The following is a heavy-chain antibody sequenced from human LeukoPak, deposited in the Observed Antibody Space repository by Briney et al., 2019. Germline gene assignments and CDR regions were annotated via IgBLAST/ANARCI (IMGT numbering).Heavy chain of an antibody. Sequence: ASVKVSCKASGYTFTSYGISWVRQAPGQGLEWMGWISAYNGNTNYAQKLQGRVTMTTDTSTSTAYMELRSLRSDDTAVYYCARDGLWSTVATLDAFDIWGQGTMVTVSS. V-gene: IGHV1-18*01. D-gene: IGHD5-12*01. CDR1: GYTFTSYG. CDR3: ARDGLWSTVATLDAFDI. CDR2: ISAYNGNT. J-gene: IGHJ3*02.